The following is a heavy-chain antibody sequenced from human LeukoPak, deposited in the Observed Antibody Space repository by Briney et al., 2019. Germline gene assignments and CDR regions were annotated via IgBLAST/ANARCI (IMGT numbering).Heavy chain of an antibody. CDR1: GFTFDEHA. Sequence: GRSLRLSCAASGFTFDEHAMHWVRQAPGKGLEWVSGISWNSGSVGYSDSVKGRFTISRDNAKKSLYLQMNSLRADDTALYYRVKDTDYLFDYWGQGTLVTVSS. D-gene: IGHD4-11*01. V-gene: IGHV3-9*01. J-gene: IGHJ4*02. CDR2: ISWNSGSV. CDR3: VKDTDYLFDY.